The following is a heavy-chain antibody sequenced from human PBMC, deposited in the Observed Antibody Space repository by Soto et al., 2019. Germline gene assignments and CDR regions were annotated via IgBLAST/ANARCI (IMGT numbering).Heavy chain of an antibody. CDR3: ARWGTTGGLDV. J-gene: IGHJ1*01. V-gene: IGHV3-30*19. CDR2: TSYDGSGK. Sequence: QVQLVESGGGVVQPGTSLRLSCVGSGFTFRSYVIHWVRQAPGKGLEWVALTSYDGSGKYYGDSVRGRFTISRDNSRNTVDLQMDSLRLEDTALHYCARWGTTGGLDVWGQGTLVSVSS. CDR1: GFTFRSYV. D-gene: IGHD3-16*01.